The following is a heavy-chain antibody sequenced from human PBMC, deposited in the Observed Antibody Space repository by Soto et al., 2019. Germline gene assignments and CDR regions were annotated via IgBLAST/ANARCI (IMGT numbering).Heavy chain of an antibody. CDR1: GFTFRSYN. CDR3: ARAYSGRLPRRADYYCAMDD. Sequence: PGGSLRPSCAASGFTFRSYNMNWVRQAPGKGLEWVASISDSGDYIYYADSVKGRFTISRDNAKNSWYLQMNRLRAEDTALYYCARAYSGRLPRRADYYCAMDDRGKGNTVTVCS. J-gene: IGHJ6*04. D-gene: IGHD2-15*01. CDR2: ISDSGDYI. V-gene: IGHV3-21*01.